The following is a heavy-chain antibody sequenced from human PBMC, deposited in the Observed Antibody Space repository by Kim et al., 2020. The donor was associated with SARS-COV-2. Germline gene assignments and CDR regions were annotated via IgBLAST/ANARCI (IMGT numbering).Heavy chain of an antibody. D-gene: IGHD2-2*01. V-gene: IGHV3-30*04. Sequence: GGSLRLSCAASGFTFSSYAMHWVRQAPGKGLEWVAVISYDGSNKYYADSVKGRFTISRDNSKNTLYLQMNSLRAEDTAVYYCARSSNKIVVVPAATDYWG. CDR1: GFTFSSYA. J-gene: IGHJ4*01. CDR3: ARSSNKIVVVPAATDY. CDR2: ISYDGSNK.